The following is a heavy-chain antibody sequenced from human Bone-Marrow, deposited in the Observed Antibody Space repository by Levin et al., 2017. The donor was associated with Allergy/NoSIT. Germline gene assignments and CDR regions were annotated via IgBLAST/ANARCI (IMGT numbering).Heavy chain of an antibody. V-gene: IGHV4-39*01. J-gene: IGHJ2*01. Sequence: SETLSLTCTVSGGSLSSSSYYWGWIRQPPGKGLEWIGSVYYSGSTYYNPSLKSRVTISVDTSKTQFSLKLRSVTGADTAVYYCASLRWYFDVWGRGTLVTVSS. CDR1: GGSLSSSSYY. CDR2: VYYSGST. CDR3: ASLRWYFDV.